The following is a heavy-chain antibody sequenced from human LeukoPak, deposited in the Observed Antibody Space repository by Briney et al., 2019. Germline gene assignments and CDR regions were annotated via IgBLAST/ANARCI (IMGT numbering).Heavy chain of an antibody. Sequence: SQTLSLTCTVSGGSISSGDYYWSWIPQPPGKGLEWIGYTYYSGSTYYNPSLKSRVTISVDTSKNQFSLKLSSVTAADTAVYYCARVSGGLARAFDYWGQGTLVTVSS. D-gene: IGHD3/OR15-3a*01. V-gene: IGHV4-30-4*01. CDR3: ARVSGGLARAFDY. CDR1: GGSISSGDYY. CDR2: TYYSGST. J-gene: IGHJ4*02.